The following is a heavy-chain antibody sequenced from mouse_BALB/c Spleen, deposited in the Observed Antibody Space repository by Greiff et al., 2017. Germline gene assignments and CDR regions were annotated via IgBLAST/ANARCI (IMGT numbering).Heavy chain of an antibody. J-gene: IGHJ3*01. CDR3: ARDFYGNYEWFAY. CDR1: GFTFGDFS. Sequence: EVRGGEPGGGLVHPGGSLGSSGPTPGFTFGDFSWEWVGRPPGKRLEWIAASRNKANDYTTEYSASVKGRFIVSRDTSQSILYLQMNALRAEDTAIYYCARDFYGNYEWFAYWGQGTLVTVSA. CDR2: SRNKANDYTT. V-gene: IGHV7-1*02. D-gene: IGHD2-1*01.